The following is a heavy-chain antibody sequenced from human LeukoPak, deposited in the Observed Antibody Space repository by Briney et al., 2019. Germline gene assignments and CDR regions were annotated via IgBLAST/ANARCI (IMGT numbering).Heavy chain of an antibody. D-gene: IGHD7-27*01. CDR2: ISYDGSNK. CDR3: ARDRSQIETVGTIFDY. Sequence: GGSLRLSCAASGFTFSSYAMHWARQAPGKGLEWVAVISYDGSNKYYADSVKGRFTISRDNSKNTLYLQMNSLRAEDTAVYYCARDRSQIETVGTIFDYWGQGTLVTVSS. V-gene: IGHV3-30-3*01. J-gene: IGHJ4*02. CDR1: GFTFSSYA.